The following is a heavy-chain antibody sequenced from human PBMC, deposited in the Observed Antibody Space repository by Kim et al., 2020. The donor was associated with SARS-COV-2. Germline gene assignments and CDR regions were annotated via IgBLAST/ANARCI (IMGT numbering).Heavy chain of an antibody. CDR1: GFTFSDFY. D-gene: IGHD5-12*01. J-gene: IGHJ4*02. Sequence: GGSLRLSCAASGFTFSDFYMNWVRQAPGKGPMWVSRISDGGGRTNYADSMKGRFTVSRDNSKNTLYLEMTSLRAEDTALYYCVKRGYTSTASFDYWGQGT. CDR2: ISDGGGRT. V-gene: IGHV3-74*01. CDR3: VKRGYTSTASFDY.